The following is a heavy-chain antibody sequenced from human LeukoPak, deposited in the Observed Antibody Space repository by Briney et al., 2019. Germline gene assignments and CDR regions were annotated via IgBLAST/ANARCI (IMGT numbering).Heavy chain of an antibody. CDR1: GGTFSSYA. Sequence: GASVKVSCKASGGTFSSYAISWVRQAPGQGLEWMGRIIPIFGTANYAQKFRGRVTITADESTSTAYMELSSLRSEDTAVYYCASRFWSGYYYYYYYYMDVWGKGTTVTVSS. D-gene: IGHD3-3*01. CDR2: IIPIFGTA. V-gene: IGHV1-69*15. CDR3: ASRFWSGYYYYYYYYMDV. J-gene: IGHJ6*03.